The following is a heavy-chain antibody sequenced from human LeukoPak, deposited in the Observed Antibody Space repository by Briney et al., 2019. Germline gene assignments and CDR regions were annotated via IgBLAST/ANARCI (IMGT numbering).Heavy chain of an antibody. D-gene: IGHD3-10*01. V-gene: IGHV4-34*01. CDR2: INHSGST. CDR1: GVSFSGYY. J-gene: IGHJ3*02. CDR3: ARGGRRGPKGGAFDI. Sequence: SETLSLTCAVYGVSFSGYYWSWLRQPPGKGLEWIGEINHSGSTNYNPSLKSRVTISVDTSKNQFSLKLSSVTAADTAVYYCARGGRRGPKGGAFDIWGQGTMVTVSS.